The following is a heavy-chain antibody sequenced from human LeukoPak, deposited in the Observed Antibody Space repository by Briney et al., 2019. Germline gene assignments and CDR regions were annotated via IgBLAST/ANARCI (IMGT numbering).Heavy chain of an antibody. D-gene: IGHD3-16*02. J-gene: IGHJ4*02. CDR3: ARHEWSYRYSPDY. V-gene: IGHV4-39*01. CDR2: IYYSGST. Sequence: PSETLSLTCTVSGGSISSSSYYWGWIRQPPGKGLEWIGSIYYSGSTCYNPSLKSRVTISVDTSKNQFSLKLSSVTAADTAVYYCARHEWSYRYSPDYWGQGTLVTVSS. CDR1: GGSISSSSYY.